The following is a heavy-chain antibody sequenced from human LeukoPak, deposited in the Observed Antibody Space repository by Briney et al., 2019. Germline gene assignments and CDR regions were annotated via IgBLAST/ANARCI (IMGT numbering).Heavy chain of an antibody. CDR3: ARDSLGSDV. V-gene: IGHV4-39*07. Sequence: NPSETLSLTRTVSGGSISSSSYYWGWIRQPPGKGLEWIGSIYYSGSTNYNPSLKSRVTISVDKSKNQFSLKLSSVTAAGTAVYYCARDSLGSDVWGKGTTVTVSS. J-gene: IGHJ6*04. CDR1: GGSISSSSYY. D-gene: IGHD2-2*03. CDR2: IYYSGST.